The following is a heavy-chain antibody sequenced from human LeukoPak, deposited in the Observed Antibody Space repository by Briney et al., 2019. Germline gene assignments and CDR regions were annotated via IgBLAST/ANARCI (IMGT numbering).Heavy chain of an antibody. J-gene: IGHJ5*02. CDR2: IYYTGNT. V-gene: IGHV4-59*12. D-gene: IGHD3-3*01. Sequence: SETLSLTCTVSGGSISSYYWSWIRQPPGRGLEWIGYIYYTGNTNYNPSLKSRVTISVDTSKNQFSLKLSSVTAADTAVYYCARGEKITIFGVVSVDWFDPWGQGTLVTVSS. CDR3: ARGEKITIFGVVSVDWFDP. CDR1: GGSISSYY.